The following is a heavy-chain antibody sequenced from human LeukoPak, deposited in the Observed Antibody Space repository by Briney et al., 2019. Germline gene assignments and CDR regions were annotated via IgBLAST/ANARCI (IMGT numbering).Heavy chain of an antibody. V-gene: IGHV4-34*01. CDR2: INHSGST. D-gene: IGHD3-22*01. J-gene: IGHJ4*02. CDR1: GGSFSGYY. CDR3: ARGIRTDSSGYHQPFFDY. Sequence: PSDTLSLTCAVYGGSFSGYYWSWIRQPPGKGLEWIGEINHSGSTNYNPSLKSRVTISVDTSKNQFSLRLSSVTAADTAVYYCARGIRTDSSGYHQPFFDYWGQGTLVTVSS.